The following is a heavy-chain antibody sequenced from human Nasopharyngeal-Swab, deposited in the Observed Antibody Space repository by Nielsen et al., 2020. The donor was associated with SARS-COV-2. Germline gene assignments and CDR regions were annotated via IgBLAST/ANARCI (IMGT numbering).Heavy chain of an antibody. CDR1: GYTFTSYY. V-gene: IGHV1-46*01. CDR2: INPSGGST. CDR3: ARDLTNSIAVAGNYYYGMDV. D-gene: IGHD6-19*01. Sequence: ASVKVSCKASGYTFTSYYMHWVRQAPGQGLEWMGIINPSGGSTSYAQKFQGRVTMTRDTSTSTVYMELSSLRSEDTAVYYCARDLTNSIAVAGNYYYGMDVWGQGTTVTVCS. J-gene: IGHJ6*02.